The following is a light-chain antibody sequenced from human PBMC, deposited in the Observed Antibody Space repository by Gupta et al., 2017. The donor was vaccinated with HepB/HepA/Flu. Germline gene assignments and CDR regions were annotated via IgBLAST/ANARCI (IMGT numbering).Light chain of an antibody. V-gene: IGLV1-40*01. CDR3: QSYDRSLSGSVV. Sequence: QSVLTQPPPVSGAPGQRVTISCTGTSSNFGSGYDVHWYQQLPGTAPKLLIYDNTHRPSGVPDRFSGSKSATSASLAITGLQAEDEADYSCQSYDRSLSGSVVFGGGTKLTVL. J-gene: IGLJ3*02. CDR1: SSNFGSGYD. CDR2: DNT.